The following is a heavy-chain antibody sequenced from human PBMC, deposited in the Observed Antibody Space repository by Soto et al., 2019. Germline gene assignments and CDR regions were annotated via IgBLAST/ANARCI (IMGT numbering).Heavy chain of an antibody. CDR1: GFTFSSYA. CDR2: ISGSGGST. V-gene: IGHV3-23*01. J-gene: IGHJ4*02. D-gene: IGHD6-19*01. Sequence: EVQLLESGGGLVQPGGSLRLSCAASGFTFSSYAMSWVRQAPGKGLEWVSAISGSGGSTYYADSVKGRFTISRDNSKNTLYLQMNSLRAEDTAVYYCAKVSPSYLAVAGNYFDYWGQGTLVTVSS. CDR3: AKVSPSYLAVAGNYFDY.